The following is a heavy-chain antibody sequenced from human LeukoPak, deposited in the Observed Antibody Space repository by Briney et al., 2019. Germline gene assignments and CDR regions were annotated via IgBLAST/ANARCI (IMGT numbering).Heavy chain of an antibody. CDR1: GFTFNSYA. V-gene: IGHV3-23*01. CDR3: ARHRSSWLIDY. J-gene: IGHJ4*02. CDR2: ISDSGGNT. D-gene: IGHD6-6*01. Sequence: PGGSLRLSCAASGFTFNSYAMRWVRQAPWERLQWVSGISDSGGNTYYADSVRGRFTISRDNSKNTLDLQMNSLRAEDTAVYYCARHRSSWLIDYWGQGTLVTVSS.